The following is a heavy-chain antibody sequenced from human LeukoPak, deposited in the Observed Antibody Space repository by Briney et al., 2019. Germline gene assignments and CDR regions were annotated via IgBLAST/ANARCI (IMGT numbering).Heavy chain of an antibody. J-gene: IGHJ3*02. V-gene: IGHV1-18*01. CDR2: ISAYNGNT. CDR3: ARDNCSSTSCDDAFDI. CDR1: GYTFTSYG. Sequence: ASVKVSCKASGYTFTSYGISWVRQAPGQGLEWMGWISAYNGNTNYAQKLQGRVTMTTDTSTSTAYMELRSLRSDDTAVYYCARDNCSSTSCDDAFDIWGQGTMVTVSS. D-gene: IGHD2-2*01.